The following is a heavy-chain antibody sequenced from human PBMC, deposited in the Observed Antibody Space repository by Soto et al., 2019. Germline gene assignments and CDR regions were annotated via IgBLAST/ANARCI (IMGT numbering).Heavy chain of an antibody. J-gene: IGHJ4*02. V-gene: IGHV4-4*02. CDR3: ASLEMATITRGN. CDR2: IYHSGST. D-gene: IGHD5-12*01. Sequence: PSETLSLTCSVSGGSISSGYYYRSWVRQPPGKGLEWIGEIYHSGSTNYNPSLKSRVTISVDKSKNQFSLKLSSVTAADTAVYYCASLEMATITRGNWGQGTLVTVSS. CDR1: GGSISSGYY.